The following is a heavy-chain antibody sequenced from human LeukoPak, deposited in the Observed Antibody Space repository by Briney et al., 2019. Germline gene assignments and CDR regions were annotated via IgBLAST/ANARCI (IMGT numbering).Heavy chain of an antibody. CDR3: ANDLILTPYGDRFLDF. CDR1: GFTFSSYA. J-gene: IGHJ4*02. D-gene: IGHD4-17*01. CDR2: ISYDGSNK. V-gene: IGHV3-30-3*02. Sequence: GGSLRLSCAASGFTFSSYAMHWVRQAPCKGLEWVAVISYDGSNKYYADSVKGRFTISRDNSKNTLYLQMNSLRAEDTAVYYCANDLILTPYGDRFLDFWGQGTLVTVSS.